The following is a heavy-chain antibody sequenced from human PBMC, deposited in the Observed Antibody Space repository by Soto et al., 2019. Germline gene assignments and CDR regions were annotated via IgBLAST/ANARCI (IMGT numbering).Heavy chain of an antibody. J-gene: IGHJ6*02. CDR3: AREMEPYYYYYGMDV. CDR2: ISSSSTI. D-gene: IGHD1-1*01. Sequence: GGSLRLSCAASGFTFSSYSMNWVRQAPGKGLEWVSYISSSSTIYYADSVKGRFTISRDNAKNSLYLQMNSLRDEDTAVYYCAREMEPYYYYYGMDVWGQGTTVTVSS. CDR1: GFTFSSYS. V-gene: IGHV3-48*02.